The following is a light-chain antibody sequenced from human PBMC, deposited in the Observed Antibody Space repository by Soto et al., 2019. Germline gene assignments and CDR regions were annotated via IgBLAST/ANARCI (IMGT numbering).Light chain of an antibody. Sequence: QSALAQPASVSGSPGQSITISCTGTNNDIGIYNFVSWYRQYPGKAPQLLIYDVTKWALGVSNRFSGSKSGSTASLTISGLQAEDEAEYYCCSFAKTGTWVFGGGTKVTVL. J-gene: IGLJ3*02. V-gene: IGLV2-23*02. CDR3: CSFAKTGTWV. CDR1: NNDIGIYNF. CDR2: DVT.